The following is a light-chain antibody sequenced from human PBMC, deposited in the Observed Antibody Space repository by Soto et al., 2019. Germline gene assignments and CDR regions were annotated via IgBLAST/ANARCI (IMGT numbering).Light chain of an antibody. J-gene: IGKJ1*01. CDR2: GAS. Sequence: ETVLTQSPATLSVSPGETATLSCTTSQGLNRNLAWYQQKLGQAPRVLIYGASTRAAGIPARFSGSGSGTEFILTISSLQSEDFAVYYCHEYNTWPWTFSQGPKVEIK. CDR1: QGLNRN. CDR3: HEYNTWPWT. V-gene: IGKV3-15*01.